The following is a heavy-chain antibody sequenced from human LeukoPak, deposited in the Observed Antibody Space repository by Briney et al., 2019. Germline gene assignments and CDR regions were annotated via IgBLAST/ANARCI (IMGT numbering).Heavy chain of an antibody. V-gene: IGHV3-30*18. J-gene: IGHJ4*02. D-gene: IGHD7-27*01. Sequence: GGSLRLSCAASGFSFSNYGMHWVRQAPGKGLEWVALVSNDGSDKHYPDSVKGRFTISRDNSKNTLYLQMNSLRVEDRAVYYCAKDLALGPDYFDYWGQGTLVTVSS. CDR3: AKDLALGPDYFDY. CDR1: GFSFSNYG. CDR2: VSNDGSDK.